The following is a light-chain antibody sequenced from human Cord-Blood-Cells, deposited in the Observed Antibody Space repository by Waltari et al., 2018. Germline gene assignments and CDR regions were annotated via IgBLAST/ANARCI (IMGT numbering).Light chain of an antibody. J-gene: IGKJ2*01. CDR1: QSVLYSSNNKNY. CDR2: WAS. V-gene: IGKV4-1*01. CDR3: QQYYSTPYT. Sequence: DIVMTQSPDSLAVSLGERATINCKSSQSVLYSSNNKNYLAWYQQKPGQPPKLLIYWASTRESGVPDRFSDIGSGTDFTLTISSLQAEDVAVYYCQQYYSTPYTFGQGTKLEIK.